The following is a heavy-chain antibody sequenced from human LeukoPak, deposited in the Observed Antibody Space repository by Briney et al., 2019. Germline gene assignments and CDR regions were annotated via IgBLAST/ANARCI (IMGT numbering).Heavy chain of an antibody. CDR3: ARVARLGSGSYYLYGMDV. J-gene: IGHJ6*04. Sequence: PGGSLRLSCAASGFTFSDYYMSWIRQPPGKGLEWIGEIYHSGSTNYNPSLKSRVTISVDKSKNQFSLKLSSVTAADTAVYYCARVARLGSGSYYLYGMDVWGKGTTVTVSS. CDR1: GFTFSDYY. D-gene: IGHD3-10*01. CDR2: IYHSGST. V-gene: IGHV4-34*01.